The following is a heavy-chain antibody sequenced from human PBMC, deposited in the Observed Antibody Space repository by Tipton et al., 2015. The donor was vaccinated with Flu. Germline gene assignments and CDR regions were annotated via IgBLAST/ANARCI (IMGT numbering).Heavy chain of an antibody. Sequence: SLRLSCAASGFTFSSYAMHWVRQAPGKGLEWVAVISYDGSNKYYADSVKGRFTISRDNSKNTLYLQMNSLRAEDTAVYYCAKDALRFLEWLFYFDYWGQGTLVTVSS. V-gene: IGHV3-30*04. CDR3: AKDALRFLEWLFYFDY. CDR2: ISYDGSNK. J-gene: IGHJ4*02. D-gene: IGHD3-3*01. CDR1: GFTFSSYA.